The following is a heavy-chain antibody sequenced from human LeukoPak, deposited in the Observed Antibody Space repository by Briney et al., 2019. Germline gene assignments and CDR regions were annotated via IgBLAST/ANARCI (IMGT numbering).Heavy chain of an antibody. D-gene: IGHD3-3*01. J-gene: IGHJ6*02. CDR3: ARGHGVRFLEWPRGYYYGMDV. CDR2: MNPNSGNT. Sequence: GASVKVSCKASGHTFTSYDINWARQATGQGLEWMGWMNPNSGNTGYAQKFQGRVTMTRNTSISTAYMELSSPRSEDTAVYYCARGHGVRFLEWPRGYYYGMDVWGQGATVTVSS. CDR1: GHTFTSYD. V-gene: IGHV1-8*01.